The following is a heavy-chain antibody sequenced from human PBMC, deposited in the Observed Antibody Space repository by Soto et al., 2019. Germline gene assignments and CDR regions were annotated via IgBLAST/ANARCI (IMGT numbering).Heavy chain of an antibody. J-gene: IGHJ6*01. CDR1: GFTFSSYA. Sequence: EVQLLESGGGLVQPGGSLRLSCAASGFTFSSYAMSWVRQAPGKGLEWVSVISGSGDSTYYADSVRGRFTISRDNSKNTLYLQMNSLRAEDTAVYYCAKDRDGAAAGPTKFYGMGVWGKGPRSPSPQ. V-gene: IGHV3-23*01. CDR3: AKDRDGAAAGPTKFYGMGV. CDR2: ISGSGDST. D-gene: IGHD6-13*01.